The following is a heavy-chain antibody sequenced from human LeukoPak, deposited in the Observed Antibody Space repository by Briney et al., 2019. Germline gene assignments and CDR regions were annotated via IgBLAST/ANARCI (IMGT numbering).Heavy chain of an antibody. CDR1: GYTFRGNY. V-gene: IGHV1-18*04. J-gene: IGHJ4*02. D-gene: IGHD6-13*01. CDR2: ISAYNGNT. Sequence: ASVKIPCKASGYTFRGNYIHWLRQAPGQGLEWMGWISAYNGNTNYAQKLQGRVTMTTDTSTSTAYMELRSLRSDDTAVYYCARDLRSSSWNYWGQGTLVTVSS. CDR3: ARDLRSSSWNY.